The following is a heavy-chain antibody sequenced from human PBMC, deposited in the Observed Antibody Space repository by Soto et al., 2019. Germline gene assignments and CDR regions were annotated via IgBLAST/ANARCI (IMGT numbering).Heavy chain of an antibody. V-gene: IGHV3-33*01. Sequence: QVQLVESGGGVVQPGRSLRLSCAASGFTFSSYGMHWVRQAPGKGLEWVAVIWYDGSNKYYADSVQGRFTISRDNSKNTLYLQMNSLRAEDTAVYYCARDPIDIAGPSYFDYWGQGTLVTVSS. CDR1: GFTFSSYG. CDR3: ARDPIDIAGPSYFDY. CDR2: IWYDGSNK. D-gene: IGHD6-13*01. J-gene: IGHJ4*02.